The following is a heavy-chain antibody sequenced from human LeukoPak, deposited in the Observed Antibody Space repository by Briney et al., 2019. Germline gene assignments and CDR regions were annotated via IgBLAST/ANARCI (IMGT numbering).Heavy chain of an antibody. CDR2: ISWNSGSI. V-gene: IGHV3-9*01. CDR1: GFTFDDYA. Sequence: PGGSLRLSCAASGFTFDDYAMHWGRQAPGKGLEWVSGISWNSGSIGDADSVKGRFTISRDNAKNSLYLQMNSLRAEDTALYYCAKGIHYYGSGSYTGPMDVWGKGSPVTISS. D-gene: IGHD3-10*01. CDR3: AKGIHYYGSGSYTGPMDV. J-gene: IGHJ6*03.